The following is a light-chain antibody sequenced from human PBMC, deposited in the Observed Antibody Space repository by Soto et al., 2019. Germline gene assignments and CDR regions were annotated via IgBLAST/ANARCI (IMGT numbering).Light chain of an antibody. J-gene: IGKJ1*01. V-gene: IGKV3-20*01. CDR1: QSFTTSQ. CDR2: GAS. CDR3: QQYASSPRT. Sequence: EIVLTQSPGTLSLSPGERATLFCRASQSFTTSQLAWYQQKPGQAPSVLIFGASSRATGIPDRFSGSGSGTDFTLTIGRLEPEDSAVYYCQQYASSPRTFGQGTTVEIK.